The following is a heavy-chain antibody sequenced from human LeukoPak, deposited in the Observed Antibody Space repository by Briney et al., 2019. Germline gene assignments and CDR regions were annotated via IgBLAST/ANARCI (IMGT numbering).Heavy chain of an antibody. J-gene: IGHJ4*02. CDR2: IKQDGSEK. Sequence: GGSLRLSCAASGFTFSSYWMSWVRQAPGKGLEWVANIKQDGSEKYYVDSVKGRFTISRDNAKNSLYLQMNSLRAEDTAVYYCAKATHYYDSSGYFDYWGQGTLVTVSS. CDR3: AKATHYYDSSGYFDY. V-gene: IGHV3-7*03. CDR1: GFTFSSYW. D-gene: IGHD3-22*01.